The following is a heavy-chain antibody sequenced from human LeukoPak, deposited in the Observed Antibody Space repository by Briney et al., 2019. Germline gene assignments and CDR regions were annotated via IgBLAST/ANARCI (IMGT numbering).Heavy chain of an antibody. V-gene: IGHV3-53*01. CDR3: ARALASGYYSYFDD. J-gene: IGHJ4*02. Sequence: GGSLRLSCAVSGLTVIAQYMTWVRQAPGRGLESVSLIYSGDKTYYSNSVKGRFIISRDPSKNAVYLQMNNVRAEDTAVYYCARALASGYYSYFDDWGQGTLVTVSS. CDR1: GLTVIAQY. D-gene: IGHD3-3*01. CDR2: IYSGDKT.